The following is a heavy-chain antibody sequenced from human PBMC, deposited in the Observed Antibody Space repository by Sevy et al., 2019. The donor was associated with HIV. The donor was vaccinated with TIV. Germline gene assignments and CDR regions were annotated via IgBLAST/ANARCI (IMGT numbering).Heavy chain of an antibody. CDR1: GFTFTLYA. CDR2: ISYSGTNK. J-gene: IGHJ4*02. D-gene: IGHD2-21*02. CDR3: ARVAVEYCTDDCYHRFDY. V-gene: IGHV3-30-3*01. Sequence: GGFLRLSCAASGFTFTLYAIHWVRQAPGKGLEWVALISYSGTNKYYADSVKGRFTISRDDSKNTAYVQMNNLRTDDTAVYYCARVAVEYCTDDCYHRFDYWGQGTQVTVSS.